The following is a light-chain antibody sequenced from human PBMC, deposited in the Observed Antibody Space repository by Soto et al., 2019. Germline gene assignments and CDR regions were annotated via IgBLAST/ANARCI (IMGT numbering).Light chain of an antibody. CDR2: DAS. CDR3: QQRSNWPPLT. V-gene: IGKV3-11*01. Sequence: EIVLTQSPATLSLSPGDRATLSCRASQSVGSYLAWYQQKPGQTPRLLIYDASNRATGNPARFSGSGSGTDFTLTISSLEPEAFAIYYCQQRSNWPPLTFGGGTKVEIK. CDR1: QSVGSY. J-gene: IGKJ4*01.